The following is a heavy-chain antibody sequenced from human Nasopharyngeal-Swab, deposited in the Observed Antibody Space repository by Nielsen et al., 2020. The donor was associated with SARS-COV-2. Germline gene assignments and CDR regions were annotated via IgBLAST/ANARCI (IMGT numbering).Heavy chain of an antibody. CDR3: ARVEAGGEWELLPYYYYYMDV. CDR2: ISYDGSNK. J-gene: IGHJ6*03. V-gene: IGHV3-30-3*01. Sequence: WIRQPPGKGLEWVAVISYDGSNKYYADSVKGRFTISRDNSKNTLYLQMNSLRAEDTAVYYCARVEAGGEWELLPYYYYYMDVWSKGTTVTVSS. D-gene: IGHD1-26*01.